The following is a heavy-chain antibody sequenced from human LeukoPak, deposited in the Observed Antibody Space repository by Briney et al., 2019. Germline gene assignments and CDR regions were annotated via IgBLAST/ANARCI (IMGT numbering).Heavy chain of an antibody. CDR1: GGSISSGGYY. J-gene: IGHJ4*02. Sequence: LSLTCTVSGGSISSGGYYWSWIRQAPGKGLEWVSYISSSGSTIYYADSVKGRFTISRDNAKNSLYLQMNSLRAEDTAVYYCARDEEYYGSGSYDYWGQGTLVTVSS. V-gene: IGHV3-11*01. CDR2: ISSSGSTI. D-gene: IGHD3-10*01. CDR3: ARDEEYYGSGSYDY.